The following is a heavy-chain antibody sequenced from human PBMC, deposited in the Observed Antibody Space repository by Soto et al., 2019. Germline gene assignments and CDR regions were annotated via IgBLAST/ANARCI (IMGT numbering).Heavy chain of an antibody. CDR3: ARDWGIVVVTAILDY. CDR1: GFTFSSYA. CDR2: ISYDGSNK. J-gene: IGHJ4*02. D-gene: IGHD2-21*02. V-gene: IGHV3-30-3*01. Sequence: GGSLRLSCAASGFTFSSYAMHWVRQAPGKGLEWVAVISYDGSNKYYADSVKGRFTISRDNSKSTLYLQMNSLRAEDTAVYYCARDWGIVVVTAILDYWGQGTLVTVSS.